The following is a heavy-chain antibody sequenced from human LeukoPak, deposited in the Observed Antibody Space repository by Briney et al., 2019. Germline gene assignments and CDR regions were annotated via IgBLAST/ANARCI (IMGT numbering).Heavy chain of an antibody. CDR1: GFTVSSNY. CDR2: IYSGGST. CDR3: ARLIDYGDYRY. J-gene: IGHJ4*02. V-gene: IGHV3-53*01. D-gene: IGHD4-17*01. Sequence: GGSLRFSCAASGFTVSSNYMSWVRQAPGKGLEWVSVIYSGGSTYYADSVKGRFTISRDNSKNTLYLQMNSLRAEDTAVYYCARLIDYGDYRYWGQGTLVTVSS.